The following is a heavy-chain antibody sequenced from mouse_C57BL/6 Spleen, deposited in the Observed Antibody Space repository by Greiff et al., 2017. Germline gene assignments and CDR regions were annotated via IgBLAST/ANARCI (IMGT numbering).Heavy chain of an antibody. Sequence: EVMLVESGGGLVKPGGSLKLSCAASGFTFSSYAMSWVRQTPEKRLEWVATISDGGSYTYYPDNVKGRFTISRDNAKNNLYLQMSHLKSEDTAMYYCARGTLRYWGQGTTLTVSS. D-gene: IGHD3-3*01. CDR2: ISDGGSYT. V-gene: IGHV5-4*03. CDR3: ARGTLRY. J-gene: IGHJ2*01. CDR1: GFTFSSYA.